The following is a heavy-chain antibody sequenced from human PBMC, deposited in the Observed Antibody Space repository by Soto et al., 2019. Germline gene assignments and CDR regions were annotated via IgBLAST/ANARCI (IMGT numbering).Heavy chain of an antibody. Sequence: GGSLRLSCAASGFTFSSYAMSWVRQAPGKGLEWVSAISGSGGSTYYADSVKGRFTISRDNSKNTLYLQMNSLRAGDTAIYYCAKVLCWCSDYSYYGMDAWGQGTTVTVSS. V-gene: IGHV3-23*01. CDR1: GFTFSSYA. D-gene: IGHD3-10*02. CDR3: AKVLCWCSDYSYYGMDA. CDR2: ISGSGGST. J-gene: IGHJ6*02.